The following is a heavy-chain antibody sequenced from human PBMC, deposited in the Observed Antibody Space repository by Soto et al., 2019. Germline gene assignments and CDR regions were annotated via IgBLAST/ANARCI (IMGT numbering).Heavy chain of an antibody. Sequence: PGGSLRLSCAASGFTFSSYAMHWVRQAPGKGLEWVAVLSYAGSNKYYADSVKGRFTISRDNSKNTMYLQMNSLRGEDTAVYYCARDRARGYCSGTSCPHYYYGMDVLGQGTTVTVSS. CDR3: ARDRARGYCSGTSCPHYYYGMDV. CDR2: LSYAGSNK. CDR1: GFTFSSYA. D-gene: IGHD2-2*01. J-gene: IGHJ6*02. V-gene: IGHV3-30-3*01.